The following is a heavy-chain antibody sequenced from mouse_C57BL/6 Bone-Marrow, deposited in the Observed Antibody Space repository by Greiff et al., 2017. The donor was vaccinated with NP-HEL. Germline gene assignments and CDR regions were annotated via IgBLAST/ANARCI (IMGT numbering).Heavy chain of an antibody. Sequence: VMLVESEGGLVQPGSSMKLSCTASGFTFSDYYMAWVRQVPEKGLEWVANINYDGSSTYYLDSLKSRFIISRDNAKNILYLQMSSLKSEDTATYYCARGGYSNFDYWGQGTTLTVSS. CDR3: ARGGYSNFDY. V-gene: IGHV5-16*01. D-gene: IGHD2-5*01. J-gene: IGHJ2*01. CDR2: INYDGSST. CDR1: GFTFSDYY.